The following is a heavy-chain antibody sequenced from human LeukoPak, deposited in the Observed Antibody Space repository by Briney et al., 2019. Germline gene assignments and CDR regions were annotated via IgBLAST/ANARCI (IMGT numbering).Heavy chain of an antibody. CDR1: GXIFSXHW. J-gene: IGHJ4*02. Sequence: GSLRLSCTSSGXIFSXHWMNWVRQAPGKGPEWVANIKYDGSEQYYVDSVKGRFSISRDNTKNLLYLQMNSLRVEDTAVYYCARDYGWSFANWGQGTLVTVSS. D-gene: IGHD3-10*01. CDR2: IKYDGSEQ. V-gene: IGHV3-7*03. CDR3: ARDYGWSFAN.